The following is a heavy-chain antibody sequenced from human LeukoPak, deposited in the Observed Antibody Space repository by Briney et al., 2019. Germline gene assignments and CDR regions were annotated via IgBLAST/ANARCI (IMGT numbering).Heavy chain of an antibody. Sequence: ASVXVXCKGSGYTFTSYGISWVRQAPGQXXXXXXGISAYNGNTNYAQKLQGRVTMTTDTSTSTAYMELRSLRSDDTAVYYCARDQVGATSSFDYWGQGTLVTVSS. V-gene: IGHV1-18*01. CDR2: ISAYNGNT. J-gene: IGHJ4*02. CDR3: ARDQVGATSSFDY. D-gene: IGHD1-26*01. CDR1: GYTFTSYG.